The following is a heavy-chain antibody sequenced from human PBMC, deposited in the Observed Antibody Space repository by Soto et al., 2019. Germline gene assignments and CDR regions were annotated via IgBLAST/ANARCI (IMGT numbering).Heavy chain of an antibody. V-gene: IGHV4-34*01. CDR2: INHSGST. CDR3: ARGWGRIFDY. CDR1: GGSFSGYY. D-gene: IGHD7-27*01. J-gene: IGHJ4*02. Sequence: QVQLQQWGAGLLKPSETLSLTCAVYGGSFSGYYWNWIRQPPGKGLEWIGEINHSGSTNYNPSLKSRVTLSVDTSKNQFSRKLSSGTAADTAVYYCARGWGRIFDYWGQGTRVTVSS.